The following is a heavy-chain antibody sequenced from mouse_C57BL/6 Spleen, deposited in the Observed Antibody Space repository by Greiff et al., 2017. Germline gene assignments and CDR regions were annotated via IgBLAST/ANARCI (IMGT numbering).Heavy chain of an antibody. V-gene: IGHV1-55*01. CDR2: IYPGSGST. D-gene: IGHD1-1*01. CDR1: GYTFTSYW. Sequence: QVQLQQPGAELVKPGASVKMSCKASGYTFTSYWITWVKQRPGQGLEWIGDIYPGSGSTNYNEKFKSKATLTVDTSSSTAYMQLSSLTSEDSAVYYCAREGITTVVEDYAMDYWGQGTSVTVSS. J-gene: IGHJ4*01. CDR3: AREGITTVVEDYAMDY.